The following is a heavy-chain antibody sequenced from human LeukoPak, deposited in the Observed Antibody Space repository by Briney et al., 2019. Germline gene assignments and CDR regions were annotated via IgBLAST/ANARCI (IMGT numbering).Heavy chain of an antibody. CDR2: IYYSGST. Sequence: PSETLSLTCTVSGGSINSGDYYWSWIRQPPGKGLEWIGYIYYSGSTYYNPSLKSRVTISVDTSKNQLSLKLSSVTAADTAVYYCAGFSGWALLGYWGRGTLVTVSS. J-gene: IGHJ4*02. V-gene: IGHV4-30-4*01. CDR1: GGSINSGDYY. CDR3: AGFSGWALLGY. D-gene: IGHD6-19*01.